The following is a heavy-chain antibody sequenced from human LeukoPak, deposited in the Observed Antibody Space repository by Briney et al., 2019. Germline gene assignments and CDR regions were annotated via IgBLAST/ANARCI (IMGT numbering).Heavy chain of an antibody. Sequence: GSVKVSCKASGYTFTGYFMHWVRQAPGQGLEWMGWINPHSGGTDNAQNFQGRVTMTRDTSINTAYMELTRMTSDDTAVYFCARGGGTSGPELDYWGQGTLVTV. J-gene: IGHJ4*02. V-gene: IGHV1-2*02. D-gene: IGHD3-3*01. CDR1: GYTFTGYF. CDR2: INPHSGGT. CDR3: ARGGGTSGPELDY.